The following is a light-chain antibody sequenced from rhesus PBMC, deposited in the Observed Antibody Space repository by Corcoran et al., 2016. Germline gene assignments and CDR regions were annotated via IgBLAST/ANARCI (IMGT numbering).Light chain of an antibody. CDR1: QSMSSW. V-gene: IGKV1-22*01. CDR2: KAF. CDR3: LHYSSIPS. J-gene: IGKJ2*01. Sequence: DIQMTQSPSSLSASVGDTVTITCRASQSMSSWLDWNQQKPGKAPKLLIYKAFSLQSGVPSRFSGSGSGTDFTLTISSLQPEDFATYYCLHYSSIPSFVQGPKVEIK.